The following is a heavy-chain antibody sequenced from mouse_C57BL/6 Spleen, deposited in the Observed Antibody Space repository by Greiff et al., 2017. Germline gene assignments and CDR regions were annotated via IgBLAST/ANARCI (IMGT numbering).Heavy chain of an antibody. J-gene: IGHJ3*01. CDR3: ARGGGYGGGFAY. Sequence: QVQLQQPGAELVMPGASVKLSCKASGYTFTSYWMHWVKQRPGQGLEWIGEIDPSDSYTNYNQKFKGKSTLTVDKSSSTAYMRLSSLTSEDSAVYYCARGGGYGGGFAYWGQGTLVTVSA. V-gene: IGHV1-69*01. CDR2: IDPSDSYT. D-gene: IGHD2-2*01. CDR1: GYTFTSYW.